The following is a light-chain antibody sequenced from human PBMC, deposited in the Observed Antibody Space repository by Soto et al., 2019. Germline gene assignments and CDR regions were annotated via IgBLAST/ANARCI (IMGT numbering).Light chain of an antibody. CDR1: QSFTSNY. J-gene: IGKJ1*01. CDR3: QQYGSSRT. Sequence: EIVLTQSPGTLCLSPGERATLSCRASQSFTSNYLAWYQQKPGQAPRLLIYGAFKRATGIPDRFSGSGSGTDFTLTISRLVPEDFAMYYCQQYGSSRTFGQGTKVEIK. CDR2: GAF. V-gene: IGKV3-20*01.